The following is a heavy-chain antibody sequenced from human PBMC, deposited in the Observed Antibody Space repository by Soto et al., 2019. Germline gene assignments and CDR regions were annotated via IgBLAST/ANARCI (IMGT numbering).Heavy chain of an antibody. CDR2: INHSGST. V-gene: IGHV4-34*01. CDR3: ARGLWERVRGVIGMDV. Sequence: SETLSLTCAVYGGSFSGYYWSRIRQPPGKGLEWIGEINHSGSTNYNPSLKSRVTISVDTSKNQFSLKLSSVTAADTAVYYCARGLWERVRGVIGMDVWGQGTTVTVSS. J-gene: IGHJ6*02. CDR1: GGSFSGYY. D-gene: IGHD3-10*01.